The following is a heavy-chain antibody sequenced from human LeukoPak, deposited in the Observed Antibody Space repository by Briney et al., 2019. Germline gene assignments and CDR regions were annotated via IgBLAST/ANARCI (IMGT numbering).Heavy chain of an antibody. CDR3: AREVTTHYYDSSGYFDY. J-gene: IGHJ4*02. CDR1: GSSIRSHY. V-gene: IGHV4-59*11. Sequence: KPSETLSLTCTVSGSSIRSHYWSWIRQPPGKGLEWLGYIHSSGRTNYNPSLKSRVTISVDTSKNQFSLRVSSVTAADTAVYYCAREVTTHYYDSSGYFDYWGQGILVTVSS. D-gene: IGHD3-22*01. CDR2: IHSSGRT.